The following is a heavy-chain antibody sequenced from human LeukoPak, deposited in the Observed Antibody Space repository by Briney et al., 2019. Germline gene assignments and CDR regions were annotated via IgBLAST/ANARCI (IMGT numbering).Heavy chain of an antibody. CDR2: IYHSGRP. Sequence: SETLSLTCTVSGGSISGYYWSWFRQPPGKGLEWIGYIYHSGRPSYNPSLKSRVTISVNTSKNEFSLTLRFVTAADTAVYYWAGPMYEAVEEWGQGTLVTVS. J-gene: IGHJ4*02. CDR3: AGPMYEAVEE. D-gene: IGHD2-8*01. V-gene: IGHV4-59*08. CDR1: GGSISGYY.